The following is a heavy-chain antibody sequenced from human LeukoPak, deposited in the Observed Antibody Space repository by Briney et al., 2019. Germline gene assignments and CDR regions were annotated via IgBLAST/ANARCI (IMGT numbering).Heavy chain of an antibody. CDR1: GYTFTGYY. CDR3: ARRTSSWFDY. CDR2: INPNSGGT. Sequence: ASVKVSCKASGYTFTGYYMHWVRQAPGQALEWMGWINPNSGGTNYAQKFQGRVTMTRDTSTSTAYMELRWLRSDDTAVYYCARRTSSWFDYWGQGSLVTVSS. J-gene: IGHJ4*02. V-gene: IGHV1-2*02. D-gene: IGHD6-13*01.